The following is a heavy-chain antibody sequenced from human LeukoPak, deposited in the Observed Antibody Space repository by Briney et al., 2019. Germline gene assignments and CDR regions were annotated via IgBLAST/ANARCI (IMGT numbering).Heavy chain of an antibody. D-gene: IGHD4-17*01. J-gene: IGHJ4*02. CDR1: GGTFSSYA. CDR3: ARDPNDYGDYMMGY. Sequence: ASVKVSCKASGGTFSSYAISWVRQAPGQGLEWMGGITPIFGTANYAQKFQGRVTITADESTSTAYMELSSLRSDDTAVYYCARDPNDYGDYMMGYWGQGTLVTVSS. CDR2: ITPIFGTA. V-gene: IGHV1-69*13.